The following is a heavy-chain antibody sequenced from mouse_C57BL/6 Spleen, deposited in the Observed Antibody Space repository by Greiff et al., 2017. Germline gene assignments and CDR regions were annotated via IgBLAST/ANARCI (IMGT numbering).Heavy chain of an antibody. CDR1: GYTFTSYW. D-gene: IGHD1-1*01. J-gene: IGHJ1*03. Sequence: QVQLQQPGAELVKPGASVKLSCKASGYTFTSYWMQWVKQRPGQGLEWIGEFDPSDRYTNSNQTFKGKATLTVDTSSSKAYRQRSSLTSEDSAVYYCAPYYGSSPSYWYCDVWGTGTTVTVSS. CDR2: FDPSDRYT. V-gene: IGHV1-50*01. CDR3: APYYGSSPSYWYCDV.